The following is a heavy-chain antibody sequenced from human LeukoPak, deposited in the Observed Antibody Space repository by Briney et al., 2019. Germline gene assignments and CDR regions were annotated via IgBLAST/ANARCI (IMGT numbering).Heavy chain of an antibody. CDR3: ARNIAAAGNWFDP. V-gene: IGHV4-30-4*08. Sequence: ASETLSLTCAVYGGSFSDYYWSWIRQPPGKGLEWIGYIYYNGSTYYNPSLKSRVTISVDTSKNQFSLKLSSVTAADTAVYYCARNIAAAGNWFDPWGQGTLVTVSS. CDR2: IYYNGST. CDR1: GGSFSDYY. J-gene: IGHJ5*02. D-gene: IGHD6-13*01.